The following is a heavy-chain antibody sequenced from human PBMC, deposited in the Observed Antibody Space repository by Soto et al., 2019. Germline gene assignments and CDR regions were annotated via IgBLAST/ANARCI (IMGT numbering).Heavy chain of an antibody. CDR1: GGSVSRGSYY. V-gene: IGHV4-61*01. CDR2: IYYSGST. D-gene: IGHD3-3*01. Sequence: SETLSLSCTVSGGSVSRGSYYWSWIRQPPGKGLEWIGYIYYSGSTNYNPSLKSRVTISVDTSKNQFSLKLSSVTAADTAVYYCARVVYYDFWSGYYTGRWFDPWGQGTLVTVSS. CDR3: ARVVYYDFWSGYYTGRWFDP. J-gene: IGHJ5*02.